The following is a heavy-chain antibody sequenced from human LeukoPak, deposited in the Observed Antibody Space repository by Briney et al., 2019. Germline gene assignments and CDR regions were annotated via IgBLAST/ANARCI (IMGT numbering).Heavy chain of an antibody. D-gene: IGHD3-22*01. V-gene: IGHV3-23*01. Sequence: GGSLRLSCAASGFTFSSYAMGWVRQAPGKGLEWVSAISGSGGSTYYADSVKGRFTISRDNSKNTLYLQMNSLRAEDTAVYYCAKGGVVVIRLGDYWGQGTLVTVSS. CDR3: AKGGVVVIRLGDY. CDR2: ISGSGGST. J-gene: IGHJ4*02. CDR1: GFTFSSYA.